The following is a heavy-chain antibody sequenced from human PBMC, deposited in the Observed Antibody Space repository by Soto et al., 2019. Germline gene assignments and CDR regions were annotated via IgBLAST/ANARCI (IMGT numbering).Heavy chain of an antibody. CDR2: INSDGSTT. Sequence: GGSLRLSCAASEFTFSNYWMYWVRQAPGKGLVWVSRINSDGSTTSYADSVKGRFTISRDNAKNTLYLQMNSLRVEDTAVYYCARSPSSGWYYFDTWGPGTLVTVSS. J-gene: IGHJ4*02. CDR1: EFTFSNYW. CDR3: ARSPSSGWYYFDT. D-gene: IGHD6-19*01. V-gene: IGHV3-74*01.